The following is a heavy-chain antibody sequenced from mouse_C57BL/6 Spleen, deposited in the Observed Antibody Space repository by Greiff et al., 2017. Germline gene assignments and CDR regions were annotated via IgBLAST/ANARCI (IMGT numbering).Heavy chain of an antibody. Sequence: DVKLVESGGGLVKPGGSLKLSCAASGSTFSSYAMSWVRQTPEKRLEWVATISDGGSYTYYPDNVKGRFTISRDNAKNNLYLQMSHLKSEDTAMYYCARGGTWFAYWGQGTLVTVSA. CDR2: ISDGGSYT. CDR1: GSTFSSYA. J-gene: IGHJ3*01. V-gene: IGHV5-4*03. CDR3: ARGGTWFAY.